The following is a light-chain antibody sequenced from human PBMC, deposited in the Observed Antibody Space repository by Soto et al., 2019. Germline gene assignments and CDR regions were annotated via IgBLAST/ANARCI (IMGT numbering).Light chain of an antibody. CDR3: QAYDDGLSGSV. CDR1: SSNIGAGYD. J-gene: IGLJ1*01. V-gene: IGLV1-40*01. CDR2: GNY. Sequence: QSVLTHPPSVSGAAGQSVTISCSGSSSNIGAGYDVHWYQQFPGGAPKSLIFGNYNRPSGVPNRFSGSRSGSSASLAIAGLQPEDEAFYYCQAYDDGLSGSVFGTGTKVTVL.